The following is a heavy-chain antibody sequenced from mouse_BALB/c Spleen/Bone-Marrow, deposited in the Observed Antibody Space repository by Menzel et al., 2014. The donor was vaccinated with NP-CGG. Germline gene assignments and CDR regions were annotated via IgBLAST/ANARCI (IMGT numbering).Heavy chain of an antibody. CDR3: ARTTVALDY. J-gene: IGHJ2*01. D-gene: IGHD1-1*01. V-gene: IGHV1S56*01. Sequence: QVQLQQSGPELVKPGASARISCKASGYTFTSYYIQWVKQRPGQGLEWIGWIYPGNVNTKYNEKFKGKATLTADKSSSTAYMRLSSLTSEDSAVYFCARTTVALDYWGQGTTLTVSS. CDR1: GYTFTSYY. CDR2: IYPGNVNT.